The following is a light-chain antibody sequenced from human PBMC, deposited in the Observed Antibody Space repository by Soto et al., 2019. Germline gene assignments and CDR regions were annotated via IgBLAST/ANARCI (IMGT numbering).Light chain of an antibody. CDR2: RAF. CDR1: QTVPSTL. CDR3: QQYGDAPIT. J-gene: IGKJ5*01. V-gene: IGKV3-20*01. Sequence: DTVLTQSPGTLSFFPGGRATLSRMASQTVPSTLLAWFQQKPGQAPRLLIYRAFSRATGVPDRFSGSGSGTDFTLTISGLEPEDFALYYCQQYGDAPITFGQGTRLEIK.